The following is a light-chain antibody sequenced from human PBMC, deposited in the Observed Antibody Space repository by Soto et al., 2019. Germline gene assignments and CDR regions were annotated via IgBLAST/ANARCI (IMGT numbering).Light chain of an antibody. Sequence: EIVMTQSPATLSLSPGERATLSCRASLSVSSDLAWYQQKPGQAPRLLIYRAFTRATGIPARFSGSGFGTDFTLPISSLQSEDFAVYYCQQYNNWPLTFGGGTKVEIK. CDR3: QQYNNWPLT. CDR2: RAF. J-gene: IGKJ4*01. CDR1: LSVSSD. V-gene: IGKV3-15*01.